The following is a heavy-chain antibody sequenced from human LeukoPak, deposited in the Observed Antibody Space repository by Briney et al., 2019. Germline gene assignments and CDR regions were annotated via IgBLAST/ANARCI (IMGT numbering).Heavy chain of an antibody. D-gene: IGHD3-9*01. CDR3: AKEGYYDILTGPIGY. J-gene: IGHJ4*02. V-gene: IGHV3-23*01. CDR1: GFTFSTYA. Sequence: GSLRLSCAASGFTFSTYAMSWVRQAPGKGLEWVPAISGSGGATYYADSVKGRFTISRDNSKNTLYLQMNSLRAEDTAVYYCAKEGYYDILTGPIGYRGQGTLVTVSS. CDR2: ISGSGGAT.